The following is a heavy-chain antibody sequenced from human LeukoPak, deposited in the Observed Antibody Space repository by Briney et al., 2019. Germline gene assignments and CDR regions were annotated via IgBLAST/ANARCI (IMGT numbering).Heavy chain of an antibody. V-gene: IGHV3-30*19. CDR2: ISYDGRDK. J-gene: IGHJ4*02. CDR3: ARADCSGGSCPLEY. Sequence: PGGSLRLSCAASGFTFSSYGMHWVRQAPGKGLEWVAVISYDGRDKYYADFVKGRFTISRDNSKNTLYLQMNSLRVEDTAVYYCARADCSGGSCPLEYWGQGTLVTVSS. CDR1: GFTFSSYG. D-gene: IGHD2-15*01.